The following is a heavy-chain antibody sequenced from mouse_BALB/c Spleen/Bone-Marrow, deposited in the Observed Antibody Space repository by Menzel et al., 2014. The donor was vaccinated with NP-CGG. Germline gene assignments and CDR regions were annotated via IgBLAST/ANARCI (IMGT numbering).Heavy chain of an antibody. CDR1: GFNIKDTY. CDR2: IDPANGNT. V-gene: IGHV14-3*02. J-gene: IGHJ4*01. CDR3: TREPIYYGNRYGMDY. D-gene: IGHD2-1*01. Sequence: VQLKESGAELVKPGASVKLSCTASGFNIKDTYMHWVKQRPEQGLEWVGRIDPANGNTKYDPKFQGKATITADTSSNTAYLQLSSLTSEDTAVYYCTREPIYYGNRYGMDYWGQGTSVTVSS.